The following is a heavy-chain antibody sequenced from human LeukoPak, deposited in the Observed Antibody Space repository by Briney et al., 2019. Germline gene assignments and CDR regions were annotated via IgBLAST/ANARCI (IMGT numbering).Heavy chain of an antibody. CDR3: ARDGEMATIYFDY. CDR1: GGTFSSYA. CDR2: IIPIVGIA. Sequence: ASVKVSCKASGGTFSSYALSWVRQAPGQGLEWMGTIIPIVGIANYAQKLQGRATITADKSTSTAYMELSSLRSEDTAVYYCARDGEMATIYFDYWGQGTLVTVSS. J-gene: IGHJ4*02. D-gene: IGHD5-24*01. V-gene: IGHV1-69*04.